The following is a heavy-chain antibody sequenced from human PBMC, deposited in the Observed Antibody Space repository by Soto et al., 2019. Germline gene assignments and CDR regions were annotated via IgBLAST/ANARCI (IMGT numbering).Heavy chain of an antibody. Sequence: TLSLTCTVSVGSISSGGYSCTWIRQSPGKGLEWIGYTYQSGSAYYNPSLKSRVTISVDRSKNQFSLNLTSVTAADTAVYYCARHYYGMHVLGQGTRVTVSS. CDR1: VGSISSGGYS. CDR2: TYQSGSA. CDR3: ARHYYGMHV. V-gene: IGHV4-30-2*06. J-gene: IGHJ6*02.